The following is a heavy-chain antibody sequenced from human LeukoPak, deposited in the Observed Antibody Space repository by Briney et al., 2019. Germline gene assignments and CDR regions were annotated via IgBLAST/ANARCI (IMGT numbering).Heavy chain of an antibody. D-gene: IGHD6-13*01. V-gene: IGHV3-30*02. Sequence: GGSLRLSCAASGFTFSSYGMHWVRQAPGKGLEWVAFIRYDGSNKYYADSVKGRFTISRDNSKNTLYLQTNSLRAEDTAVYYCAKSSYSSSWSTFDPWGQGTLVTVPS. J-gene: IGHJ5*02. CDR2: IRYDGSNK. CDR1: GFTFSSYG. CDR3: AKSSYSSSWSTFDP.